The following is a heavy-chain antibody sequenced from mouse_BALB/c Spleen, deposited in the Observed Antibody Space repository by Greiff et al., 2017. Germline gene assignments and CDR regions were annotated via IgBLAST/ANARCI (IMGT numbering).Heavy chain of an antibody. V-gene: IGHV1S26*01. CDR1: GYTFTSYW. D-gene: IGHD1-1*02. J-gene: IGHJ4*01. CDR3: ARSSNGPSYAMDY. Sequence: VQLQESGAELVKPGASVKMSCKAFGYTFTSYWMHWVKQRPGQGLEWIGYINPSTGYTEYNQKFKDKATLTADKPSSTAYMQLSSLTSEDSAVYYCARSSNGPSYAMDYWGQGTSVTVSS. CDR2: INPSTGYT.